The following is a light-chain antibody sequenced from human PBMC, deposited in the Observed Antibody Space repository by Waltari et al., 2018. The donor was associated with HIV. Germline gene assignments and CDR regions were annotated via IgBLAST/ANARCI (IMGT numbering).Light chain of an antibody. CDR3: QQGSGWPPAFS. J-gene: IGKJ4*01. CDR2: HAT. V-gene: IGKV3-11*01. Sequence: EVPLTQSPATLSLSPGESATLPCRASQSISGAVAWYQQKPGQAPRLLIYHATRRYTGIPVRFRGSGSGTDFTLTISSLEPEDFAIYYCQQGSGWPPAFSFGGGTRVDIK. CDR1: QSISGA.